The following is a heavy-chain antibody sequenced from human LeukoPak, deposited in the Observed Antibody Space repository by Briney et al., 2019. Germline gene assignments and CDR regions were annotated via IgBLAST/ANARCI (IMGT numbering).Heavy chain of an antibody. V-gene: IGHV4-38-2*01. Sequence: SETLSLTCAVSGYSISSGYYWGWIRQPPGKGLEWIGSIYHSGSTNYNPSLKSRVTMSVDTSKNQFSLKLSSVTAADTAVYYCARGVGAAGTGGTFDYWGQGTLVTVSS. CDR1: GYSISSGYY. D-gene: IGHD6-13*01. CDR2: IYHSGST. J-gene: IGHJ4*02. CDR3: ARGVGAAGTGGTFDY.